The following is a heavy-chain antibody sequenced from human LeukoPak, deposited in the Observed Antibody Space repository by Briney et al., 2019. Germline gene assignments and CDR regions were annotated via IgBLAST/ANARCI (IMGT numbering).Heavy chain of an antibody. CDR3: ARGQRVRFLEWLSG. CDR2: IYHSGST. J-gene: IGHJ4*02. Sequence: SETLSLTCTVSGYSISSGYYWGWIRQPPGKGLEWIGSIYHSGSTYYNPSLKSRVTISVDTSKNQFSLKLSSVTAADTAVYYCARGQRVRFLEWLSGWGQGTLVTVSS. CDR1: GYSISSGYY. D-gene: IGHD3-3*01. V-gene: IGHV4-38-2*02.